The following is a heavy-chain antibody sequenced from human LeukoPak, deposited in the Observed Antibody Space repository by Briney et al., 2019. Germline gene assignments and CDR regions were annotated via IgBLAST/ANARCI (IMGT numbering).Heavy chain of an antibody. CDR3: ARAPSDFWSGYYWFDP. J-gene: IGHJ5*02. V-gene: IGHV1-18*01. CDR1: GYTFTSYG. D-gene: IGHD3-3*01. Sequence: ASVKVSCKASGYTFTSYGISWVRQAPGQGLEWMGWISAYNGNTNYAQKLQGRVTMTTDTSTSTAYMELSSLRSEDTAVYYCARAPSDFWSGYYWFDPWGQGTLVTVSS. CDR2: ISAYNGNT.